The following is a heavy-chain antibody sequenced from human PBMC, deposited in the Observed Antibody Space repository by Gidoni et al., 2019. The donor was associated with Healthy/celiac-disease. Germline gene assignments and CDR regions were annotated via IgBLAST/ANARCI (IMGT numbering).Heavy chain of an antibody. CDR3: ARHEAREYSGYENFDY. CDR1: GYRFTSYW. V-gene: IGHV5-10-1*03. D-gene: IGHD5-12*01. Sequence: EVQLMQSGAEVHTPGASLRISCKGSGYRFTSYWISWVRQMPGKGLEWRGRIDPSDAYTNYSPSFQGHVTISVDMSNSTSYLQWSSLKASDTAMYYCARHEAREYSGYENFDYWGQGTLVTVSS. CDR2: IDPSDAYT. J-gene: IGHJ4*02.